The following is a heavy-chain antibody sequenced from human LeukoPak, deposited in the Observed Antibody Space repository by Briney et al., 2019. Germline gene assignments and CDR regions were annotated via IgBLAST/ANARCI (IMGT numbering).Heavy chain of an antibody. CDR3: ARRYCSGTSCPLYYFDY. CDR2: IYPGDSDT. J-gene: IGHJ4*02. Sequence: GESLKISCKGSGYSFTGYWIGWVRQMPGKGLEWMGIIYPGDSDTRYSPSFQGQVTISADKSISTAYLQWSSLKASDTAIYYCARRYCSGTSCPLYYFDYWGQGTLVTVSS. D-gene: IGHD2-2*01. V-gene: IGHV5-51*01. CDR1: GYSFTGYW.